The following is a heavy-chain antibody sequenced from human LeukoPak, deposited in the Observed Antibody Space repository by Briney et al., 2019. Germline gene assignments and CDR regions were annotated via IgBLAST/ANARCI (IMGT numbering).Heavy chain of an antibody. V-gene: IGHV1-18*01. J-gene: IGHJ4*02. CDR3: ARDPSTTVTKYYFDY. Sequence: ASVKVSCKASGYTFTSYGISWVRQAPGQGLEWMGWISAYNGTTNYAQKLQGRVTMTTDTSTSTAYMELRSLRSDDTAVYYCARDPSTTVTKYYFDYWGQGILVTVSS. D-gene: IGHD4-17*01. CDR1: GYTFTSYG. CDR2: ISAYNGTT.